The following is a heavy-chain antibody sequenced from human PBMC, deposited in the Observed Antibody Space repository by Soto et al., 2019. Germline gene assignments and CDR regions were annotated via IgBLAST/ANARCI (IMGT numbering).Heavy chain of an antibody. CDR1: GYTFTSYY. CDR2: INPSGGST. CDR3: ARQHSSGWYSRKVRYFDY. D-gene: IGHD6-19*01. J-gene: IGHJ4*02. V-gene: IGHV1-46*01. Sequence: QVQLVQSGAEVKKPGASVKVSCKASGYTFTSYYMHWVRQAPGQGLEWMGIINPSGGSTSYAQKFQGRVTMTRDTSTSTVYMELSSLRSEDTAVYYCARQHSSGWYSRKVRYFDYWGQGTLVTVSS.